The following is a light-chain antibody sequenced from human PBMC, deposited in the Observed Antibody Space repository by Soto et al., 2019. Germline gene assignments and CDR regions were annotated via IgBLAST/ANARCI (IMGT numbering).Light chain of an antibody. CDR2: GSS. J-gene: IGKJ4*01. CDR1: QSITSTH. CDR3: QQYHNYPVT. V-gene: IGKV3-20*01. Sequence: EIVLTQSPGTLSLSPGERATLSCRASQSITSTHLAWYQHKPGQAPRLLIYGSSTRATGVPDRFSGSGSGTDFTLTISSLQPEDSATYYCQQYHNYPVTFGGGTKVEIK.